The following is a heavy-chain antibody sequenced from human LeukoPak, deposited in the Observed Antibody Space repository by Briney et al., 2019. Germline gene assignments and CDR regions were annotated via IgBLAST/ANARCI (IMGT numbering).Heavy chain of an antibody. CDR3: AGGIVGAITPFDY. V-gene: IGHV4-30-2*02. CDR1: GGPISSGGYA. CDR2: IYHSGST. J-gene: IGHJ4*02. Sequence: SESLSLTCAVSGGPISSGGYAWGWIRQPPGKGLEWIGYIYHSGSTYYNPSLKSRVTISVDRSKNQFSLKLSSVAAADTAVYYCAGGIVGAITPFDYWGQGTLVTVSS. D-gene: IGHD1-26*01.